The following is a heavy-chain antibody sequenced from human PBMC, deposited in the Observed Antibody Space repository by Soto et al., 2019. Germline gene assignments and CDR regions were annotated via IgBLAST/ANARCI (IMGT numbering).Heavy chain of an antibody. CDR1: GGSVTSGSYY. Sequence: QVQLQESGPGLVKPSETLSLTCTVSGGSVTSGSYYWSWIRQPPGKGLEWVGYFSYSGSTNYNPSLKSRVTISVDTSKNQFSLKLSSVTAADTAVYFCARDRQTLYHYYGMDVWGQGTTVTVSS. CDR3: ARDRQTLYHYYGMDV. V-gene: IGHV4-61*01. CDR2: FSYSGST. J-gene: IGHJ6*02. D-gene: IGHD6-6*01.